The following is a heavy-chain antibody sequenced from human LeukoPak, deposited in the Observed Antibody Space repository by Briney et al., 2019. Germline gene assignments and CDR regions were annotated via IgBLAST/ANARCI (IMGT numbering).Heavy chain of an antibody. Sequence: SAPALVKPTQTLTLTCTFSGFSFSTRGICVSLIRQPPGKSLEWLARIDWDDDKYYSTSLKTRLTISKDTSKIQVVLTMTNMEPVDTATYYCARYRSIAGGNDYWGKGTLVTVSS. CDR3: ARYRSIAGGNDY. CDR1: GFSFSTRGIC. J-gene: IGHJ4*02. CDR2: IDWDDDK. V-gene: IGHV2-70*11. D-gene: IGHD6-13*01.